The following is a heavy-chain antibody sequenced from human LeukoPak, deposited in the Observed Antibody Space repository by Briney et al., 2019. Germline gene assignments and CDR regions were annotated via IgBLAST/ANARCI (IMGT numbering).Heavy chain of an antibody. J-gene: IGHJ4*02. CDR1: AGSISSYY. V-gene: IGHV4-59*01. CDR3: ARGSGASWVY. Sequence: TSETLSLTCNVSAGSISSYYWTCIRQSPGKGLEWIGYIYHSGSTNYNPSLKSRVTMSVDTSKNQFSLKVSSVTAADTAVYYCARGSGASWVYWGPGTLVTVSS. D-gene: IGHD2-2*01. CDR2: IYHSGST.